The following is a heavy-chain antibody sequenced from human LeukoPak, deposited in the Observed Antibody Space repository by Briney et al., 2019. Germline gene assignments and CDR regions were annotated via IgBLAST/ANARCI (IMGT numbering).Heavy chain of an antibody. CDR2: ISSSGSTI. CDR3: ARDARLGEVKYYMDV. Sequence: PGGSLRLSCGASGFTFSSYEMNWVRQAPGKGLEWVSYISSSGSTIYYADSVKGRFTISRDNAKNSLYLQMNSLRAEDTAVYYCARDARLGEVKYYMDVWGKGTTVTVSS. D-gene: IGHD3-16*01. CDR1: GFTFSSYE. V-gene: IGHV3-48*03. J-gene: IGHJ6*03.